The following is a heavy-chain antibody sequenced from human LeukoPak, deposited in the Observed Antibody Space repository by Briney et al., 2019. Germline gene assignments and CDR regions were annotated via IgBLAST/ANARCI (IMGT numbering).Heavy chain of an antibody. CDR3: ARGKYGSGSPNWFDP. J-gene: IGHJ5*02. Sequence: SETLSLTCTVSGGSISSYYWSWIRQPAGKGLEWIGRIYTSGSTNYNPSLKSRVTMSVDTSKNQFSLKLSSVTAADTAVYYCARGKYGSGSPNWFDPWGQGTLVTVSS. V-gene: IGHV4-4*07. CDR1: GGSISSYY. CDR2: IYTSGST. D-gene: IGHD3-10*01.